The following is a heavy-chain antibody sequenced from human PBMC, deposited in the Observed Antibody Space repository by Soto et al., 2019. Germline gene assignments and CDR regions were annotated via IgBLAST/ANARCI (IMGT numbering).Heavy chain of an antibody. D-gene: IGHD2-21*02. CDR1: GFTFSSYG. J-gene: IGHJ4*02. CDR2: IWYDGSNK. CDR3: ARPGLADCGGDCSTAVTN. Sequence: QVQLVESGGGVVQPGRSLRLSCAASGFTFSSYGMHWVRQAPGKGLEWVAVIWYDGSNKYYADSVKGRFTISRDNSKNTLYLQMNRLGAEDTAVYCCARPGLADCGGDCSTAVTNWGQGTLGTGS. V-gene: IGHV3-33*01.